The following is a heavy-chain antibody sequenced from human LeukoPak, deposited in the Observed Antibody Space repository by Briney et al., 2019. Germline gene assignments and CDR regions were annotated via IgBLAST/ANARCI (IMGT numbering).Heavy chain of an antibody. V-gene: IGHV3-7*01. J-gene: IGHJ6*02. CDR2: IKQDGSEK. Sequence: GSLRLSCAASGFTFSSYWMSWVRQAPGKGLEWVANIKQDGSEKYYVDSVKGRFTISRDNAKNSLYLQMNSLRAEDTAVYYCARDDCSSTSCYTNYYYGMDVWGQGTTVTVSS. CDR1: GFTFSSYW. CDR3: ARDDCSSTSCYTNYYYGMDV. D-gene: IGHD2-2*02.